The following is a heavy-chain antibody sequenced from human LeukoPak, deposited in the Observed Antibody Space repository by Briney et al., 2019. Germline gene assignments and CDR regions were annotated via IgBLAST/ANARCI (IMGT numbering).Heavy chain of an antibody. J-gene: IGHJ5*02. CDR2: IYHSTNT. CDR1: SGSIINSDLY. Sequence: TLSLTCTVSSGSIINSDLYWSWIRQSPGKGLEWIGYIYHSTNTYYNPSLNTRVTMSVDTSKNQFSLRLTSVTAADTAIYYCAREPSVSSVTTGSWGQGTLVIVSS. D-gene: IGHD4-17*01. CDR3: AREPSVSSVTTGS. V-gene: IGHV4-30-2*06.